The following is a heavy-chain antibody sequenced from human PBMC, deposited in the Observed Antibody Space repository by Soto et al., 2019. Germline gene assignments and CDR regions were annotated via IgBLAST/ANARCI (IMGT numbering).Heavy chain of an antibody. J-gene: IGHJ5*02. V-gene: IGHV4-39*01. D-gene: IGHD6-6*01. CDR2: IYYSGST. CDR1: GGSISSSSYY. CDR3: ARQFGGGAACPLFDWFDP. Sequence: QLQLQESGPGLVKPSETLSLTCTVSGGSISSSSYYWGWIRQPPGKGLEWIGSIYYSGSTYYNPSLKSRVTISVDTSKNQFSLKLSSVTAADTAVYYCARQFGGGAACPLFDWFDPWGQGTLVTVSS.